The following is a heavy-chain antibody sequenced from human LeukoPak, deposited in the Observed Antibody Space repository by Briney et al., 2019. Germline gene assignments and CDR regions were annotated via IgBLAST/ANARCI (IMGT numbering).Heavy chain of an antibody. V-gene: IGHV4-61*02. CDR3: ASRRGYSYGKPPPYFDY. D-gene: IGHD5-18*01. J-gene: IGHJ4*02. CDR2: IYSTGST. Sequence: SETLSLTCTVSGGSISSGGYYWSWIRQPAGKGLEYIGRIYSTGSTNYNPSLRSRVTISVDTSKNHFSLKLSSVTAADTAVYYCASRRGYSYGKPPPYFDYWGQGTLVTVSS. CDR1: GGSISSGGYY.